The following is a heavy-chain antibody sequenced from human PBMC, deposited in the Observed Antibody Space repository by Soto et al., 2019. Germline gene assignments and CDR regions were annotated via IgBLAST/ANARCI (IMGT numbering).Heavy chain of an antibody. J-gene: IGHJ3*02. D-gene: IGHD3-22*01. Sequence: ASVKVSCKASGYTFTSYGISWVRQAPGQGLEWMGWIRAYNGNTNYAQKLQGRVTMTTDTSTSTAYMELRSLRSDDTAVYYCARDPLVGSGYTKNAFDIWGQGTMVTVSS. CDR1: GYTFTSYG. CDR2: IRAYNGNT. CDR3: ARDPLVGSGYTKNAFDI. V-gene: IGHV1-18*01.